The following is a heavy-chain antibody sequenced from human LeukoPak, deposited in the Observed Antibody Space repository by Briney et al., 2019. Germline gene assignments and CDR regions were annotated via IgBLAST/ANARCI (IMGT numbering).Heavy chain of an antibody. CDR3: AKDPYGRSGSGWFDP. Sequence: EGSLRLSCAASGFAFTSHGMHWVRQSPGKGLEWVAFISYDGSEKYYADSVKGRFTISRDNSKNTLDLQMDSLRTEDTAVYYCAKDPYGRSGSGWFDPWGQGTLVTVSS. CDR2: ISYDGSEK. V-gene: IGHV3-30*18. D-gene: IGHD3-10*01. J-gene: IGHJ5*02. CDR1: GFAFTSHG.